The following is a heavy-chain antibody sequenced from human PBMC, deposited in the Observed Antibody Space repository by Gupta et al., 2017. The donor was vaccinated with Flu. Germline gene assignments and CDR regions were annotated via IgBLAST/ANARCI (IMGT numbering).Heavy chain of an antibody. D-gene: IGHD3-22*01. CDR2: ISGSGSLT. V-gene: IGHV3-23*01. CDR3: AKGRNYYDSY. Sequence: EVQLLESGGGLVQPGGSLKLSCIAPGYTFSPYSMTWVRQAPGKGLGWVATISGSGSLTYPADAVKGRFTISRENSNNTLFLQMNSLRVEDTAVYYCAKGRNYYDSYWGQGTLVTVSS. J-gene: IGHJ4*02. CDR1: GYTFSPYS.